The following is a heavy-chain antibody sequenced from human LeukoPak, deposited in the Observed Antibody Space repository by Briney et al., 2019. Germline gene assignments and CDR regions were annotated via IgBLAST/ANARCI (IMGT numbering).Heavy chain of an antibody. Sequence: GGSLRLSCEASGFSLSISGMNWVRQAPGKGLEWVSYITSSSDLMSYVDSVKGRFTVSRDNAKNSLFLQMNSLRDEDTAVYYCARVLRGLYNLGDWGQGTLVTVSS. CDR2: ITSSSDLM. CDR3: ARVLRGLYNLGD. CDR1: GFSLSISG. V-gene: IGHV3-48*02. D-gene: IGHD3-10*01. J-gene: IGHJ4*02.